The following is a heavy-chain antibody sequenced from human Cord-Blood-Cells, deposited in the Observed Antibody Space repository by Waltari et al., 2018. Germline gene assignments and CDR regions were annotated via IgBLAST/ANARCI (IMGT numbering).Heavy chain of an antibody. CDR3: AKDMGSSLDY. D-gene: IGHD6-13*01. CDR2: ISWNSGSI. CDR1: GFTFEDYA. J-gene: IGHJ4*02. Sequence: EVQLVESGGGLVQPGRSLRLSCAASGFTFEDYAMHWVRQAPGKGLEWVSGISWNSGSIGYADSVKGRFTISRDNAKNSLYLQMNSLRAEDTALYYCAKDMGSSLDYWGQGTLVTVSS. V-gene: IGHV3-9*01.